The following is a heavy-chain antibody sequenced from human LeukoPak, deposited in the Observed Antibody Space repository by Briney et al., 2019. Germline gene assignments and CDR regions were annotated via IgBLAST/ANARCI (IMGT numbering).Heavy chain of an antibody. V-gene: IGHV1-69*13. CDR3: ASSITMIVVAYSW. CDR2: IIPIFGTA. J-gene: IGHJ4*02. CDR1: GGTFSSYA. D-gene: IGHD3-22*01. Sequence: GASVKVSCKTSGGTFSSYAISWVRQAPGQGLEWMGGIIPIFGTANYAQKFQGRVTITADESTSTAYMELSSLRSEDTAVYYCASSITMIVVAYSWWGQGTLVTVSS.